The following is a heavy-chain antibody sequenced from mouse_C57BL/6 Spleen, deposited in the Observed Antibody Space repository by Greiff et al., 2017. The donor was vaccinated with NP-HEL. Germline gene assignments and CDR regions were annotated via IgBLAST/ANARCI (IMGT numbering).Heavy chain of an antibody. CDR3: ARTPYGNLLFDY. CDR2: IDPSDSYT. CDR1: GYTFTSYW. V-gene: IGHV1-69*01. Sequence: VQLQQPGAELVMPGASVKLSCKASGYTFTSYWMHWVKQRPGQGLEWIGEIDPSDSYTNYNQKFKGKSTLTVDKSSSTAYMQLSSLTSEDSAVYYCARTPYGNLLFDYWGQGTTLTVSS. J-gene: IGHJ2*01. D-gene: IGHD2-1*01.